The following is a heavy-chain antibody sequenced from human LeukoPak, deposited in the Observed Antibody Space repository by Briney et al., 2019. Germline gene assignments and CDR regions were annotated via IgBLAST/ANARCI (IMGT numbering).Heavy chain of an antibody. V-gene: IGHV3-33*01. D-gene: IGHD3-22*01. J-gene: IGHJ4*02. Sequence: GRSLRLSCAASGFTFSSYGMHWVRQAPGKGLEWVAVIWYDGSNKYHADSVKGRFTISRDNSKNTLYLQMNSLRAEDTAVYCCARERDSSGSYFDYWGQGTLVTVSS. CDR3: ARERDSSGSYFDY. CDR2: IWYDGSNK. CDR1: GFTFSSYG.